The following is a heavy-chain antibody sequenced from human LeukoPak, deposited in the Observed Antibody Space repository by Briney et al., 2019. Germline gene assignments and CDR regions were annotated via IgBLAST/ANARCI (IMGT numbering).Heavy chain of an antibody. CDR3: AKQQLETGVTWFDP. CDR2: IYYSGST. D-gene: IGHD6-13*01. V-gene: IGHV4-59*08. Sequence: SETLSLTCTVSGGSISSYYWSWIRQPPGKGLEWIGYIYYSGSTNYNPSLKSRVTISVDTSKNQFSLKLSSVTAADTAVYYCAKQQLETGVTWFDPWGQGTLVTVSS. J-gene: IGHJ5*02. CDR1: GGSISSYY.